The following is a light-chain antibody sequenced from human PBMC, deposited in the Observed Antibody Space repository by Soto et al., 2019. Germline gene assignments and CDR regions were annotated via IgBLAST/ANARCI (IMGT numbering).Light chain of an antibody. J-gene: IGKJ3*01. CDR2: WAS. CDR3: QHYTTYSGT. CDR1: QSISTW. Sequence: DIHMTQSPATLSASVGDRVTITCRASQSISTWLAWYQQKPGKAPKLLIYWASRLESGVPSRFSGSGSGTEFTLTISSLQPDDFSTYYCQHYTTYSGTFGPGTNVDIK. V-gene: IGKV1-5*03.